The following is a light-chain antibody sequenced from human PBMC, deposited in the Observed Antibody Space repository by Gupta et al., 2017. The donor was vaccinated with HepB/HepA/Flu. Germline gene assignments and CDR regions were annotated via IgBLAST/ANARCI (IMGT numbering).Light chain of an antibody. J-gene: IGKJ4*01. V-gene: IGKV1-9*01. CDR1: QGINRF. Sequence: IHLTQSPSFLSASVGDRVTITCRASQGINRFLAWYQQKPGNAPKLLIYAASVLQSGVPSRCSGSGSGTEFTLTISSLQPEDFATYYCQQLNTSPLTFGGGTKVEIK. CDR3: QQLNTSPLT. CDR2: AAS.